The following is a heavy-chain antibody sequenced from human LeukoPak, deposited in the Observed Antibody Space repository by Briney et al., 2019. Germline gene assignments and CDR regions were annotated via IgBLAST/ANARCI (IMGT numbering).Heavy chain of an antibody. CDR3: ARGGSSDWYAVNLDY. Sequence: ASVKVSCKASGYTFTGHYMHWVRQAPGQGLEWMGWINANSGGTNYVQKFQGRVTMTRDTSISTAYMELSRLRSDDTAVYYCARGGSSDWYAVNLDYWGQGTLVTVSS. D-gene: IGHD6-13*01. CDR2: INANSGGT. V-gene: IGHV1-2*02. J-gene: IGHJ4*02. CDR1: GYTFTGHY.